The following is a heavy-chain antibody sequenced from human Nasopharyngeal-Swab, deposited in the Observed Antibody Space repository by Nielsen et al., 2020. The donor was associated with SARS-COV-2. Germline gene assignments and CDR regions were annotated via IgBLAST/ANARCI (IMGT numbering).Heavy chain of an antibody. CDR3: ARGLSRNWNDGGFFDY. V-gene: IGHV4-38-2*02. CDR1: GYSISSGYY. Sequence: SETLSLTCTVSGYSISSGYYWGWIRQPPGKGLEWIGSIYHSGSTYYNPSLKSRVTISVDTSKNQFSLKLSSVTAADTAVYYCARGLSRNWNDGGFFDYWGHGTLVTV. J-gene: IGHJ4*01. D-gene: IGHD1-20*01. CDR2: IYHSGST.